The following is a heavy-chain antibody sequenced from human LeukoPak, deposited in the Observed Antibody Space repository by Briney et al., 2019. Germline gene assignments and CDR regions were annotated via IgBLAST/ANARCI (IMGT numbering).Heavy chain of an antibody. CDR2: ISSSSSYI. V-gene: IGHV3-21*01. J-gene: IGHJ6*04. D-gene: IGHD3-10*02. CDR1: GFTFSSYS. CDR3: AELGITMIGGV. Sequence: PGGSLRLSCTASGFTFSSYSMNWVRQAPGKGLEWVSSISSSSSYIYYADSVKGRFTISRDNAKNSLYLQMNSLRAEDTAVYYCAELGITMIGGVWGKGTTVTISS.